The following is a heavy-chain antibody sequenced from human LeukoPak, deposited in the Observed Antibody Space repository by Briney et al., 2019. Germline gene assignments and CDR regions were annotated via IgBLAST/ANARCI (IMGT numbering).Heavy chain of an antibody. J-gene: IGHJ3*02. D-gene: IGHD5-12*01. V-gene: IGHV3-21*01. Sequence: GGPLRLSCAASGFTFSSFSMNWVRQAPGKGLEWVSSISSFSSYIYYADSVKGRFTISRDNAKSSLYLQMNSLRAEDTAVYYCATATIGAYDAFDIWGQGTMVTVSS. CDR2: ISSFSSYI. CDR1: GFTFSSFS. CDR3: ATATIGAYDAFDI.